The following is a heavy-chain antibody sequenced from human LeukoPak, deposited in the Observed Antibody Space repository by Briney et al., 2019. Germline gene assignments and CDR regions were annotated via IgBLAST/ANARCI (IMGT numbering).Heavy chain of an antibody. D-gene: IGHD6-13*01. CDR2: INPNSGGT. V-gene: IGHV1-2*02. J-gene: IGHJ4*02. Sequence: ASVKVSCKASGYTFTGYYMHWVRQAPGQGLEWMGWINPNSGGTNYAQKFQGRVTMTWDTSISTAYMELSWLRSDDTAVYYCAREWGYIAAAFDYWGQGTLVTVSS. CDR3: AREWGYIAAAFDY. CDR1: GYTFTGYY.